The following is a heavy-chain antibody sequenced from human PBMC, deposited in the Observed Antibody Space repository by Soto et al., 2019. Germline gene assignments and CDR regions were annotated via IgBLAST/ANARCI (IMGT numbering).Heavy chain of an antibody. CDR1: GGTFSSYA. V-gene: IGHV1-69*06. Sequence: ASVKVSCKASGGTFSSYAISWVRQAPGQGLEWMGGIIPIFGTANYAQKFQGRVTITADKSTSTAYMELSSLRSEDTAVYYCASGFPSSPSRCWGHGTLVTVSS. J-gene: IGHJ4*01. CDR2: IIPIFGTA. D-gene: IGHD2-8*01. CDR3: ASGFPSSPSRC.